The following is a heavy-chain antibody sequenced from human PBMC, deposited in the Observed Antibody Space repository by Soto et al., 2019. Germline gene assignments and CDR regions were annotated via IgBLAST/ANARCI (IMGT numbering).Heavy chain of an antibody. CDR3: ARLGASRTLV. J-gene: IGHJ3*01. V-gene: IGHV4-59*01. Sequence: QVQLQESGPRLVKPSETLSVTCNVSGGSINSYYWSWIRQSPGKGLEWIGYVYYTGDTNYNPSLKSRVPISVDPAKSQFSLKLKSVTAADTAVYFCARLGASRTLVWGQGTMVTVSS. D-gene: IGHD7-27*01. CDR1: GGSINSYY. CDR2: VYYTGDT.